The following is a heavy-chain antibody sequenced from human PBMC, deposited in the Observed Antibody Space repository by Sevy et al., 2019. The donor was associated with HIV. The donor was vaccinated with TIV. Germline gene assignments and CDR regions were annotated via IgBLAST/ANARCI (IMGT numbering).Heavy chain of an antibody. V-gene: IGHV3-48*03. CDR1: GFTFSSYE. CDR3: ARDNDYGDYDGFDY. CDR2: ISSSGSTI. J-gene: IGHJ4*02. D-gene: IGHD4-17*01. Sequence: GGSLRLSCAASGFTFSSYEMNWVRQAPGKGLEWVSYISSSGSTIYYADSVKGRFTISRDNAKNSLYLQMNSLRAEDTAVYYCARDNDYGDYDGFDYRGQGTLVTVSS.